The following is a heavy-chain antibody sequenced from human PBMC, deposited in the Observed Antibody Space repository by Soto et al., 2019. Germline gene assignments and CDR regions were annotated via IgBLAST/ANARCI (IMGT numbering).Heavy chain of an antibody. J-gene: IGHJ4*02. V-gene: IGHV4-31*03. CDR2: IYYSGST. D-gene: IGHD3-10*01. Sequence: PSETLSLTCTVSGGSISSGGYYWSWIRQHPGKGLEWIGYIYYSGSTYYNPSLKSRVTISVDTSKNQFSLKLSSVTAADTAVYYCARFAGDTWFREFNYFDYWGQGTLVTVPQ. CDR3: ARFAGDTWFREFNYFDY. CDR1: GGSISSGGYY.